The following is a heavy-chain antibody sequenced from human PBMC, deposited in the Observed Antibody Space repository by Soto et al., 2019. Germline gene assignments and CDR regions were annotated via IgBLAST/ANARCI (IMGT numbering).Heavy chain of an antibody. Sequence: GASVKVSCKASGYTFTSYAMHWVRQAPGRRLEWMGWINAGNGNTKYSQKFQGRVTITRDTSASTAYMELSSLRSEDTAVYYCARGIAAAGPYYFDYWGQGTLVTVSS. CDR1: GYTFTSYA. CDR3: ARGIAAAGPYYFDY. D-gene: IGHD6-13*01. CDR2: INAGNGNT. J-gene: IGHJ4*02. V-gene: IGHV1-3*01.